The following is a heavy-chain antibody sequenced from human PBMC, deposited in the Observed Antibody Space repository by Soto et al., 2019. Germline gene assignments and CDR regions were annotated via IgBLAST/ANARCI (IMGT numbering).Heavy chain of an antibody. J-gene: IGHJ5*02. CDR2: MIASGST. Sequence: SETLSLTCTVSGASISRYYWSWLRQPAGKGLEWIGRMIASGSTNYNPSLKSRVTMSVDTSKNQFSLKLSSVTAADTAVYYCARGQGYESPVFDPWGQGTLVTVSS. V-gene: IGHV4-4*07. CDR3: ARGQGYESPVFDP. D-gene: IGHD2-2*01. CDR1: GASISRYY.